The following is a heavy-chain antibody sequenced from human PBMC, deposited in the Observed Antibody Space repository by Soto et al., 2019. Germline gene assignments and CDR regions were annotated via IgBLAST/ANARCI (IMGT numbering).Heavy chain of an antibody. CDR3: ARVRWVEGSYYLDY. D-gene: IGHD3-10*01. J-gene: IGHJ4*02. CDR1: GYTFSDYY. Sequence: QVQLVQSGAEVKEPGASVKVSCKTSGYTFSDYYIHWLRQGPGHGLEWMGWTYPKNGGTNYAQKFRGRVTMTVDTSITSVHMELSNLRSDDTALYYRARVRWVEGSYYLDYWGQGTLVTVSS. CDR2: TYPKNGGT. V-gene: IGHV1-2*02.